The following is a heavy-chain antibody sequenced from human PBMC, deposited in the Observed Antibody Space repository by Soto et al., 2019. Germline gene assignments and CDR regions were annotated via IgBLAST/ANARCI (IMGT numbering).Heavy chain of an antibody. Sequence: QITLKESGPTLVKPTQTLTLTCTFSGFSLSTSEVGVGWVRKPPGKALEWVALIYWDDDKRYSPSLKSRLTITKDTSKNQVVLTMTNLDPVDTATYYCAHSMRPRIFSVWGQGTTVTVSS. CDR3: AHSMRPRIFSV. D-gene: IGHD3-3*01. J-gene: IGHJ6*02. CDR1: GFSLSTSEVG. CDR2: IYWDDDK. V-gene: IGHV2-5*02.